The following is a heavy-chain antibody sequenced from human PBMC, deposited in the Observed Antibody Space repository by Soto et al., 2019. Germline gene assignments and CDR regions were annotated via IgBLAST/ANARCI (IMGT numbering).Heavy chain of an antibody. CDR3: ARGPWSRQYYMDV. CDR2: TYYRSKWYN. J-gene: IGHJ6*03. V-gene: IGHV6-1*01. Sequence: SQTLSLTCAISGDSVSSNSAAWNWIRQSPSRGLEWLGRTYYRSKWYNDYAVSVKSRITINPDTSKNQFSLKLSSVTAEDTAVYYCARGPWSRQYYMDVWGKGTTVTVSS. CDR1: GDSVSSNSAA. D-gene: IGHD1-26*01.